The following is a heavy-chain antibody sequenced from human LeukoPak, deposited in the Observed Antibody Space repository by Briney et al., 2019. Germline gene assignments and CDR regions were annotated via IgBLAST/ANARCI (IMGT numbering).Heavy chain of an antibody. D-gene: IGHD2-8*01. CDR2: IYPDDSDT. J-gene: IGHJ6*03. CDR1: GYRFTSYW. Sequence: GASLKISSKGSGYRFTSYWIGWVRRMPGKGLEWMGIIYPDDSDTRYSPSFEGQVIISVDKSISTAYLQWSSLKASDTATYYCARHGHCTNGVCYSNYYYYMDVWGKGTTVTVSS. CDR3: ARHGHCTNGVCYSNYYYYMDV. V-gene: IGHV5-51*01.